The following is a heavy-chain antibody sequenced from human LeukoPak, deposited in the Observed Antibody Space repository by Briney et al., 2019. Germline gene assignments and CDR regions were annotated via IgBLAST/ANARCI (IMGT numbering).Heavy chain of an antibody. CDR1: GFTFSSYS. CDR3: ARGGYSYEPYPNRYGMDV. Sequence: GGSLRLSCAASGFTFSSYSMNWVRQAPGKGLEWVSSISSSSSYIYYADSVKGRFTISRDNAKNLLYLQMNSLRAEDTAVYYCARGGYSYEPYPNRYGMDVWGQGTTVTVSS. D-gene: IGHD5-18*01. CDR2: ISSSSSYI. J-gene: IGHJ6*02. V-gene: IGHV3-21*01.